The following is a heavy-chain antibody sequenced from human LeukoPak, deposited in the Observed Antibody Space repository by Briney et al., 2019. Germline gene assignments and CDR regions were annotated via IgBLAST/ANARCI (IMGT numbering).Heavy chain of an antibody. J-gene: IGHJ4*02. CDR1: GESFSGYY. D-gene: IGHD6-13*01. V-gene: IGHV4-34*01. CDR3: ACREIAAAGTGPFDY. Sequence: SETLSLTCAVYGESFSGYYWSWIRQPPGKGLEWIGEINHSGSTNYNPSLKSRVTISVDTSKNQFSLKLSSVTAADTAVYYCACREIAAAGTGPFDYWGQGTLVTVSS. CDR2: INHSGST.